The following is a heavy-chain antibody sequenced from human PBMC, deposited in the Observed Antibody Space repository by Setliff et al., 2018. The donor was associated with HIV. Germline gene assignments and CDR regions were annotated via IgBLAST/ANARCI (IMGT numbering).Heavy chain of an antibody. CDR2: ISWDGGNT. V-gene: IGHV3-43*01. J-gene: IGHJ4*02. CDR3: VRGETYAHWPKGDY. D-gene: IGHD3-16*01. Sequence: GGSLRLSCAASGFTFDDYTMHWVRQAPGKGLEWVSLISWDGGNTYYADSVKGRFTISRDNSKNSLYLQMNSLRPEDSAMYYCVRGETYAHWPKGDYWGQGTLVTVSS. CDR1: GFTFDDYT.